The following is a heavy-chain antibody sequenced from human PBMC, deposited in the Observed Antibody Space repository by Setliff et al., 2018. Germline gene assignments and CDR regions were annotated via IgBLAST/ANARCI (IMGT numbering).Heavy chain of an antibody. CDR3: ARDGARGSPFDI. CDR1: GFTFSSYG. D-gene: IGHD1-26*01. CDR2: INSDGSST. Sequence: GGSLRLSCAASGFTFSSYGMHWVRQAPGKGLVWVSRINSDGSSTSYADSVKGRFTISRDNAKNTLYLQMNSLRAEDTAVYYCARDGARGSPFDIWGQGTMVTVSS. J-gene: IGHJ3*02. V-gene: IGHV3-74*01.